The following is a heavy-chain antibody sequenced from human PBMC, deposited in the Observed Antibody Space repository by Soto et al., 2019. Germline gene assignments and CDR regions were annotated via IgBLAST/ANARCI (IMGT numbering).Heavy chain of an antibody. V-gene: IGHV3-23*01. CDR2: ISASGGST. D-gene: IGHD3-16*01. J-gene: IGHJ4*02. CDR3: AGGAVMPDS. CDR1: GFTFDSFA. Sequence: EVQLLESGGGLEQPGGSLRLSCAASGFTFDSFAMTWVRQAPGKGLEWVSAISASGGSTFYADSVKGRFTISRDSSKNTLYLQMNSLRAEDTAVYYCAGGAVMPDSWGQGTLVTVSS.